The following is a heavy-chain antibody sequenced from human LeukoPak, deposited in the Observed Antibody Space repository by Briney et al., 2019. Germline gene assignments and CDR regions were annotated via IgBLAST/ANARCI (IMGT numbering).Heavy chain of an antibody. CDR3: ASSLGSQVGAFDI. V-gene: IGHV3-20*04. J-gene: IGHJ3*02. CDR2: INWNGGST. CDR1: GFTFDDYG. D-gene: IGHD2-2*01. Sequence: GGSLRLSCAASGFTFDDYGMSWVRQAPGKGLEWVSSINWNGGSTGYADSVKGRITISRDNAKNSLYLQMNSLRAEDTALYYCASSLGSQVGAFDIWGQGTMVTVSS.